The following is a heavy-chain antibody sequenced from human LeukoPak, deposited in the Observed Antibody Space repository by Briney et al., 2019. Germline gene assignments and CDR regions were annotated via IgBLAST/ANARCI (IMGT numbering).Heavy chain of an antibody. D-gene: IGHD1-26*01. Sequence: ASVKVSCKASGYTFSDYYIHWVRQAPGQRLEWMGWIDPKNGGTKSAQKFQGRVTMTRDTSIRTAYMELSRLRSDDTAEYYCARGRLSGSGSYWGQGALVIVSS. J-gene: IGHJ4*02. CDR3: ARGRLSGSGSY. CDR1: GYTFSDYY. V-gene: IGHV1-2*02. CDR2: IDPKNGGT.